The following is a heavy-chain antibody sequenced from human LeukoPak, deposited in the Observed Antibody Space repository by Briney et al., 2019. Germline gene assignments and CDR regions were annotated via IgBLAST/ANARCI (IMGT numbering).Heavy chain of an antibody. CDR2: INPSGGST. Sequence: GASVKVSCKASGYTFTSYYMHWVRQAPGQGLERMGIINPSGGSTNYAQKLQGRVTMTTDTSTSTAYMELRSLRSDDTAVYYCARDWDRYRQFDYWGQGTLVTVSS. D-gene: IGHD5-18*01. CDR1: GYTFTSYY. CDR3: ARDWDRYRQFDY. V-gene: IGHV1-46*01. J-gene: IGHJ4*02.